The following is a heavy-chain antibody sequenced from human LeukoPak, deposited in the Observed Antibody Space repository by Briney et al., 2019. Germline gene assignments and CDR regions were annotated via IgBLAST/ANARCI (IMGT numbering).Heavy chain of an antibody. CDR2: IYYSGTT. V-gene: IGHV4-59*08. CDR3: ARHGGYSSPYLH. D-gene: IGHD6-13*01. Sequence: KTSETPSLTCTVSGGSISNYYWSWIRQPPGKGLECMGYIYYSGTTNYNPSLKSRVTISVDTSKNQFSLKLSSVTAADTAVYYCARHGGYSSPYLHWGQGTLVTVSS. CDR1: GGSISNYY. J-gene: IGHJ1*01.